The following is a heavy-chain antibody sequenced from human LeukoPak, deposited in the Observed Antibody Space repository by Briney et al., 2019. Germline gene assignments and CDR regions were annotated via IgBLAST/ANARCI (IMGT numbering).Heavy chain of an antibody. D-gene: IGHD3-22*01. V-gene: IGHV1-18*01. J-gene: IGHJ4*02. CDR3: AGWGGYYDSSGQLDY. Sequence: ASVKVSCKASGYTFTSYGISWVRQAPGQGLEWMGWISAYNGNTNYAQKLQGRVTMTTDTSTSTAYMELRSRRSDDTAVYYGAGWGGYYDSSGQLDYWGQGTLVTVSS. CDR2: ISAYNGNT. CDR1: GYTFTSYG.